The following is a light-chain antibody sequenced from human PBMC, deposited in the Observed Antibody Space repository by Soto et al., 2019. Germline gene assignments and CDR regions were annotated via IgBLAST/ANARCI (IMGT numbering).Light chain of an antibody. J-gene: IGKJ1*01. CDR1: QSVSSNY. Sequence: IVLTQSPGTLSLSPGERGALSCRASQSVSSNYVAWYQQKPGQAPRLLISGASNRATGTPDRFRGSGSGTDFTLTITRLENEDFAVYYCHQYGSATWTFGQGTKVDIK. V-gene: IGKV3-20*01. CDR3: HQYGSATWT. CDR2: GAS.